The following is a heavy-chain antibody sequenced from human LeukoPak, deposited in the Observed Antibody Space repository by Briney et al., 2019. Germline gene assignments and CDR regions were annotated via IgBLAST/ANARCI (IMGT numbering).Heavy chain of an antibody. V-gene: IGHV3-30*02. CDR2: IRYDGSNK. D-gene: IGHD6-19*01. J-gene: IGHJ4*02. CDR1: GFTFSSYG. Sequence: GGSLRLSCAASGFTFSSYGMHWVRQAPGKGLEWVAFIRYDGSNKYYADSVKGRFTISRDNSKNTLYLQMNSLRAEDTAVYYCAKDRWYSSGCTDYWGQGTLVTVSS. CDR3: AKDRWYSSGCTDY.